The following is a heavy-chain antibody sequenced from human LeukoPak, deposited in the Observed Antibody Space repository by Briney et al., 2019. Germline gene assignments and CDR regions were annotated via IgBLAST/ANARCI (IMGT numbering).Heavy chain of an antibody. J-gene: IGHJ4*02. CDR1: GFSFSTYA. CDR2: ISTTSSYI. V-gene: IGHV3-21*04. CDR3: AKEHSGGWPFDF. Sequence: GGSLRLSCAASGFSFSTYAISWVRQAPGKGLEWVSCISTTSSYIFYADSVRGRFTISRDNSKNSLYLQMNSLRAEDTAVYYCAKEHSGGWPFDFWGQGTLVTVSS. D-gene: IGHD6-19*01.